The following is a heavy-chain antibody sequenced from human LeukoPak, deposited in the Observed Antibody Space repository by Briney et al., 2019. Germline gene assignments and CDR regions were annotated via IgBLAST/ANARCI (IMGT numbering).Heavy chain of an antibody. CDR2: INGSGDKT. Sequence: GGSLRLSCEASGFTLSNYAMNWVRQAPGKGLEWVSSINGSGDKTYYADSVKGRFTISRDNSKNTLYLQMNSLRAEDTAVYYCAKPARTDYADYWGQGTLVTVSS. CDR1: GFTLSNYA. D-gene: IGHD1-14*01. J-gene: IGHJ4*02. V-gene: IGHV3-23*01. CDR3: AKPARTDYADY.